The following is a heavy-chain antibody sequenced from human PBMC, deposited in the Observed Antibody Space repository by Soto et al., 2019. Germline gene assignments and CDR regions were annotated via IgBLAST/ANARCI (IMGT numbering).Heavy chain of an antibody. CDR3: ARGLRSLRYFDWSNLGYYFDY. CDR2: MNPNSGNT. V-gene: IGHV1-8*01. Sequence: GASVKVSCKASGYTFTSYDINWVRQATGQGLEWMGWMNPNSGNTGYAQKFQGRVTMTRNTSISTAYMELSSLRSEDTAVYYCARGLRSLRYFDWSNLGYYFDYWGQGTLVTVSS. D-gene: IGHD3-9*01. CDR1: GYTFTSYD. J-gene: IGHJ4*02.